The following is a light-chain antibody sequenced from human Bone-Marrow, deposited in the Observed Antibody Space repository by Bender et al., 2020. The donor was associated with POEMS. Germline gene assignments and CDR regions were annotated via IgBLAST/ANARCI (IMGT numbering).Light chain of an antibody. V-gene: IGLV1-40*01. J-gene: IGLJ3*02. CDR2: GYN. CDR3: QSYDNSLGGWV. Sequence: QSVLTQPPSVSWAPGQRVTISCTGSSSNTGSGYDINWYQHLPGTAPKLLIFGYNNRPPGVPDRLSGSKSGTSASLAITGLQAEDVGDYYCQSYDNSLGGWVFGGGTKLTVL. CDR1: SSNTGSGYD.